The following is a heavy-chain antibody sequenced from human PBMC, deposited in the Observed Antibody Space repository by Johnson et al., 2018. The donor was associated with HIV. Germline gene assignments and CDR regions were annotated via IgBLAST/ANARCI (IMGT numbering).Heavy chain of an antibody. CDR3: ARDRAILAARPAGAFDV. V-gene: IGHV3-30*02. CDR1: GFTFSSYG. Sequence: QVQLVESGGGLVQPGGSLRLSCAASGFTFSSYGMHWVRQAPGKGLEWVAFIRYDGSNKYYADYVKGRFTISRDNSKNTLYLQMHSLRSEDTAVYYCARDRAILAARPAGAFDVWGPGTMVTVSS. CDR2: IRYDGSNK. J-gene: IGHJ3*01. D-gene: IGHD6-6*01.